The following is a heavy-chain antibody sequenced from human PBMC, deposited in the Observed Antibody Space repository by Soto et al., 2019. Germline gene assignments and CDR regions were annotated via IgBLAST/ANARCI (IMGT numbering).Heavy chain of an antibody. CDR1: GYTFTNYA. J-gene: IGHJ3*02. CDR3: ARAGYCSSTSCSDGFDI. Sequence: QVQFVQSGAELKKPGASVKVSCKASGYTFTNYAMHWVRQAPGQRLEWMGWINAGNGNTKYSQKFQGRVTITRDTSARTAYVELTSLRSDDTSVYYCARAGYCSSTSCSDGFDIWGQGTLVTVSS. V-gene: IGHV1-3*01. CDR2: INAGNGNT. D-gene: IGHD2-2*01.